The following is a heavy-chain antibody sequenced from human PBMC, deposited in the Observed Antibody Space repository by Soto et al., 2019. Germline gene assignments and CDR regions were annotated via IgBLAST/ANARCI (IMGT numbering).Heavy chain of an antibody. V-gene: IGHV3-7*05. CDR1: GFNFNGDW. Sequence: GGSLRLSCAASGFNFNGDWMSWVRRAPGKGLEWVANAKQDESEKYYLHSVKGRFTISRDNARNSLHLEMNSLRTEDTAVYYCARDNLRGWDYWGQGTQVTVSS. D-gene: IGHD2-15*01. J-gene: IGHJ4*02. CDR2: AKQDESEK. CDR3: ARDNLRGWDY.